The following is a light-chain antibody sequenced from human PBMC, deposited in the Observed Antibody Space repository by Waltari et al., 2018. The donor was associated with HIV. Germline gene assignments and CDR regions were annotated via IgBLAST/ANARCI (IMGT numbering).Light chain of an antibody. CDR2: KAS. V-gene: IGKV1-5*03. CDR3: QQYDTYPWT. CDR1: QTISNY. Sequence: DIQMTQSPSTLSASIGDRVSITCRASQTISNYLAWYQQRPGKAPNVLIYKASDLKSGVPSRFSGSGSGTEFTLIISGLQPDDFATYYCQQYDTYPWTFGQGTRVEIK. J-gene: IGKJ1*01.